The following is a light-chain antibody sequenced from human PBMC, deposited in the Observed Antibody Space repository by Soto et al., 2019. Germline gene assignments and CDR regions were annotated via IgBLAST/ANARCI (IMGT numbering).Light chain of an antibody. Sequence: QCALTQPASVSGSPGQSITISCTGTSSDVGGYNYVSWYQQPPGKAPKLLIYVVIIRPSGFFIRFSGSKFGNTASLTIFGLQAEDEADYYCSSYTSSSTLDVFGTGTKVTVL. J-gene: IGLJ1*01. CDR2: VVI. V-gene: IGLV2-14*01. CDR3: SSYTSSSTLDV. CDR1: SSDVGGYNY.